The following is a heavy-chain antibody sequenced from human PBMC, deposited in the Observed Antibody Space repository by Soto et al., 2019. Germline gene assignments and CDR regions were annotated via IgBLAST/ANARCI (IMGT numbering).Heavy chain of an antibody. J-gene: IGHJ6*02. CDR3: ARRITMVRGPYYYYGMDV. V-gene: IGHV3-48*02. Sequence: GALRGSCVDSGFTFSSKDMTWVRQAPGKGLEWVAFISSTSSTKNYADSVKGRFTISRDNTKNSLYLQMSSLRDEDTAVYYCARRITMVRGPYYYYGMDVWGQGTTVTVSS. CDR2: ISSTSSTK. D-gene: IGHD3-10*01. CDR1: GFTFSSKD.